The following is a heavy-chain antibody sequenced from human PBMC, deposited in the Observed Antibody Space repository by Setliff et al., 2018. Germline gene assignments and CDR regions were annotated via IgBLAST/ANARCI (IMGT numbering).Heavy chain of an antibody. CDR1: GGSLYSGNYY. CDR3: ARESRFGYSGYDCAFDY. V-gene: IGHV4-61*09. J-gene: IGHJ4*02. D-gene: IGHD5-12*01. Sequence: PSETLSLTCTVSGGSLYSGNYYWTWIRQPAGKALEWIGHIHGTEGTHYNPSLESRVTISRDKSPNQFSLMLRSVTAADTALYYCARESRFGYSGYDCAFDYWGQGMLVTVSS. CDR2: IHGTEGT.